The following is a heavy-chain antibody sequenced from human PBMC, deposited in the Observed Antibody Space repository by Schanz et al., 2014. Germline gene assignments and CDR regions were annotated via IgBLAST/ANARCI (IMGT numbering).Heavy chain of an antibody. CDR2: ISGYNGDT. CDR1: GYSFTDYA. V-gene: IGHV1-18*01. Sequence: QAQLVQSGGEVKRPGASVRVSCKASGYSFTDYAIHWVRQAPGQGLEWMGWISGYNGDTNYAPKFQDRVTMTTDTSTGITSLELRNLKSDDTAVYYCARDRVSFVRGPLGVDWGQGTQVIVSS. CDR3: ARDRVSFVRGPLGVD. D-gene: IGHD3-10*01. J-gene: IGHJ4*02.